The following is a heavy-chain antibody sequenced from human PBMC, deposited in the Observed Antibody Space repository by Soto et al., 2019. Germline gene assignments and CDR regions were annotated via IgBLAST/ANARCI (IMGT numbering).Heavy chain of an antibody. CDR2: VSAYNGNT. Sequence: QLLQSAAEVKKPGASVKVTCKASGYTFTSYGIAWVRQAPGQGHELMGWVSAYNGNTDYAQRFQCRVTMTADTSTSTAYMELRSPRSDDTAVFYCAITNPVLRFLAFSPRSYYFDGMEVWGQGTTVTVSS. D-gene: IGHD3-3*01. CDR1: GYTFTSYG. V-gene: IGHV1-18*04. CDR3: AITNPVLRFLAFSPRSYYFDGMEV. J-gene: IGHJ6*02.